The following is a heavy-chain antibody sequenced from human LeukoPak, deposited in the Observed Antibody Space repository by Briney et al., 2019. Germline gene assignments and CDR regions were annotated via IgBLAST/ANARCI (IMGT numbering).Heavy chain of an antibody. V-gene: IGHV1-46*01. CDR3: ATDMTTVTTSFEAFDI. J-gene: IGHJ3*02. CDR1: GYTFTSYY. D-gene: IGHD4-17*01. Sequence: ASVKVSCKASGYTFTSYYIHWVRQAPGQGLEWMGIINPNGGSTSYAQKFQGRVTMTRDTSTSTVYMELSSLRSEDTAVYYCATDMTTVTTSFEAFDIWGQGTMVTVSS. CDR2: INPNGGST.